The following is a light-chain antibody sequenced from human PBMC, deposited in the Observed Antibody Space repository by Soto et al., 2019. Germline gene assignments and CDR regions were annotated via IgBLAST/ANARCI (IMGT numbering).Light chain of an antibody. Sequence: EFVLTQSPATLSLSPGERATIASRASQSVNNYLAWYQQRPGQAPRLLIYDASNRAAGIPARFSGSGSGTDFTLTISSLEPEDFAVYYCQHRNNRPFSFGPGTKVDIK. J-gene: IGKJ3*01. CDR2: DAS. V-gene: IGKV3-11*01. CDR3: QHRNNRPFS. CDR1: QSVNNY.